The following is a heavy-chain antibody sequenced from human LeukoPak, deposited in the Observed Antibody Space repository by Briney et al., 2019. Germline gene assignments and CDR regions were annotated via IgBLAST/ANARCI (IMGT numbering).Heavy chain of an antibody. J-gene: IGHJ4*02. CDR1: GGSSSGYY. CDR2: INHSGST. D-gene: IGHD6-19*01. Sequence: SETLSLTCAVYGGSSSGYYWSWIRQPPGKGLEWIGEINHSGSTNYNPSLKSRVTISVDTSKNQFSLKLSSVTAADTAVYYCASVYSSGWYDYWGQGTLVTVSS. V-gene: IGHV4-34*01. CDR3: ASVYSSGWYDY.